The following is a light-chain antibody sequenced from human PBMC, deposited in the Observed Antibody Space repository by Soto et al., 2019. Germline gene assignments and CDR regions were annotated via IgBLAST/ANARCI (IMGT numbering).Light chain of an antibody. V-gene: IGLV2-8*01. CDR2: EVT. CDR1: SSDVGYYDY. CDR3: AAWDDSLNGVV. Sequence: QSALTQPPSASGFPGQSVTISCTGTSSDVGYYDYVSWYQQHPGKAPKLVIYEVTKRPSGVPDRVSASKSGNTASPTVSGLRAEDEADYYCAAWDDSLNGVVFGGGTKLTVL. J-gene: IGLJ2*01.